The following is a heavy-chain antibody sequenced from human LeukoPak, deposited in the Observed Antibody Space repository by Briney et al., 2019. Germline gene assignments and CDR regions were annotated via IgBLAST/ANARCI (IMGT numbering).Heavy chain of an antibody. J-gene: IGHJ4*02. CDR1: GASMSTRNYN. CDR2: IYSSGNT. V-gene: IGHV4-39*01. CDR3: YAQGF. Sequence: SETLSLTCTVSGASMSTRNYNWGWIRQPPGKGLEWIGSIYSSGNTYYNPSLKSRVTISVDTSNNQFSVKLSSVTAADTAVYYCYAQGFWGQETLVTVSS.